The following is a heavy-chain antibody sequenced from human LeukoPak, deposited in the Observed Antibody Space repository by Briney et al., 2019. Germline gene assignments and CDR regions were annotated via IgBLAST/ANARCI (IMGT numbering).Heavy chain of an antibody. CDR3: SPVTLRLYGMDV. CDR2: IKSKTDDGTT. J-gene: IGHJ6*01. V-gene: IGHV3-15*01. CDR1: GFTFSNAW. Sequence: GGSLTLSCVASGFTFSNAWMSWVRQPDGRGREWVGRIKSKTDDGTTDYAAPVKRRFSISRDDSKNTLYLQMNSLKSEDIVVYCCSPVTLRLYGMDVWGQGTTVTVSS. D-gene: IGHD4-17*01.